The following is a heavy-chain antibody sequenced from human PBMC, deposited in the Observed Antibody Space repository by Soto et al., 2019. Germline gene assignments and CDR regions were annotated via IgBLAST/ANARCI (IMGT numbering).Heavy chain of an antibody. CDR1: GYTFTSYA. CDR3: AREGYGYGDLGI. J-gene: IGHJ3*02. D-gene: IGHD4-17*01. Sequence: QVQLVQSGAEEKKPGASVKVSCKASGYTFTSYAMHWVRQAPGQRLEWMGWINAGNGNTKYSQKFQGRVTITRDTPASTAYMELSSLRSEDTAVYYCAREGYGYGDLGIWGQGTMVTVSS. CDR2: INAGNGNT. V-gene: IGHV1-3*05.